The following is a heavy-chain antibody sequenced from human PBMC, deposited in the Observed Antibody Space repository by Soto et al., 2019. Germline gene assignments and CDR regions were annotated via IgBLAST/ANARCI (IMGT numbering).Heavy chain of an antibody. D-gene: IGHD1-26*01. Sequence: EVQLVESGGGLVQPGGSLRLSCTASGFTFSDPYMDWVRQAPGKGLEWVGRTRNNANSHTTEYAASVKGRLTSSRDASENTLYLQMHSLKSEDTAVYYCARVPRYGGTYWFDYWGQGTLVAVSS. CDR2: TRNNANSHTT. V-gene: IGHV3-72*01. J-gene: IGHJ4*02. CDR3: ARVPRYGGTYWFDY. CDR1: GFTFSDPY.